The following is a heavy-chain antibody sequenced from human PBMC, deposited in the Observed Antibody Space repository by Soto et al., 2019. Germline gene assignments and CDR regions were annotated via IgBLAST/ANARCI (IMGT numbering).Heavy chain of an antibody. D-gene: IGHD3-22*01. CDR1: GRSFSGYY. CDR2: INHSGST. J-gene: IGHJ4*02. CDR3: ARGRGRYDSSGYLDY. Sequence: LSLTCAVYGRSFSGYYWSWIRQPPGTGLEWIGEINHSGSTNYNPSLKSRVPISVDTSKNQFCLKLSSVTAADTAVYYCARGRGRYDSSGYLDYWGQGTLVTVSS. V-gene: IGHV4-34*01.